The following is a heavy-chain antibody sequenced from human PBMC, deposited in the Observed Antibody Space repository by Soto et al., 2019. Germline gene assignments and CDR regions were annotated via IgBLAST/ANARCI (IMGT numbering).Heavy chain of an antibody. V-gene: IGHV3-30*18. CDR1: GFTFSSYG. J-gene: IGHJ4*02. Sequence: QVQLVESGGGVVQPGRSLRLSCAASGFTFSSYGMHWVRQAPGKGLEWVAVISYDGSNKYYADSVKGRFTISRDNSKNTLYLKMNSLRAEDTAVYYCAKANGGLRRWVDYWGQGTLVTVSS. D-gene: IGHD2-8*01. CDR3: AKANGGLRRWVDY. CDR2: ISYDGSNK.